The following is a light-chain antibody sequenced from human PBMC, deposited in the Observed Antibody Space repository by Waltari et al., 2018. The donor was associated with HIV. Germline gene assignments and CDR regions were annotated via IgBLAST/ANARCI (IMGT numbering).Light chain of an antibody. CDR2: EVS. V-gene: IGLV2-23*02. CDR1: SSDVGRYNL. Sequence: QSALTQPASVSGSPGPSITISCPGTSSDVGRYNLLSWYQHHPGKAPKLMIYEVSKRPSGVSNRFSGSKSGNTASLTISGLQAEDEADYYCCSYAGNNVVFGGGTKLTVL. CDR3: CSYAGNNVV. J-gene: IGLJ2*01.